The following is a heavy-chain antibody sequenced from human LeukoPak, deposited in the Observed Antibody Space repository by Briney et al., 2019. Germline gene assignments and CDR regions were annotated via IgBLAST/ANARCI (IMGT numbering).Heavy chain of an antibody. J-gene: IGHJ4*02. V-gene: IGHV3-23*01. CDR2: ISGSGGST. D-gene: IGHD2-15*01. CDR1: GFTFSSYA. CDR3: ANVRRGYSPFDY. Sequence: GGSLRHSCAASGFTFSSYAMSWVGKAPGRGLGWVSAISGSGGSTYYADSVKGRFTISRDNSKNTLYLQMNSLRAEDTAVCYCANVRRGYSPFDYWGQGTLVTVSS.